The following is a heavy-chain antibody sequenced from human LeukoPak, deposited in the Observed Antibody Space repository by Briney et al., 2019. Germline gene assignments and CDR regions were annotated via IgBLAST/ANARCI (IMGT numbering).Heavy chain of an antibody. Sequence: PSETLSLTCTVSGGSISSYYWSWIRQPPGKGLEWIGYIYYSGSTNYNPSLKSRVTISVDTSKNQFSLKLSSVTAADTAVYYCARGYCPNGVCYTSWFDPWGQGTLVTVSS. CDR3: ARGYCPNGVCYTSWFDP. D-gene: IGHD2-8*01. CDR2: IYYSGST. V-gene: IGHV4-59*01. J-gene: IGHJ5*02. CDR1: GGSISSYY.